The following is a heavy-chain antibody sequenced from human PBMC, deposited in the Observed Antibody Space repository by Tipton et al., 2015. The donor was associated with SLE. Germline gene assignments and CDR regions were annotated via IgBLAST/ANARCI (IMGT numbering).Heavy chain of an antibody. CDR1: GGSFSNYY. Sequence: TLSLTCTVSGGSFSNYYWRWIRQPPGEGLEWIGYSYSSGTTNYNPSLKSRVTISVDTSNNQVSLKLSSVTAADTAVYYGARIVWYSYYYMDVWGKGTTVTVSS. CDR2: SYSSGTT. V-gene: IGHV4-4*08. CDR3: ARIVWYSYYYMDV. J-gene: IGHJ6*03. D-gene: IGHD2-21*01.